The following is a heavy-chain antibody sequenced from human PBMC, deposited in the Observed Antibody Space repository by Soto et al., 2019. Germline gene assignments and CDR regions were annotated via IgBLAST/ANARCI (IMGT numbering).Heavy chain of an antibody. Sequence: PGESLKISCKGSGYSFTSYWISWVRQMPGKGLEWMGRIDPSDSYTNYSPSFQGHVTISADKSISTAYLQWSSLKASDTAMYYCASHPPAGLRDLGSLRDNWLENWAQGTLVAVSS. CDR2: IDPSDSYT. J-gene: IGHJ5*02. CDR3: ASHPPAGLRDLGSLRDNWLEN. V-gene: IGHV5-10-1*01. D-gene: IGHD4-17*01. CDR1: GYSFTSYW.